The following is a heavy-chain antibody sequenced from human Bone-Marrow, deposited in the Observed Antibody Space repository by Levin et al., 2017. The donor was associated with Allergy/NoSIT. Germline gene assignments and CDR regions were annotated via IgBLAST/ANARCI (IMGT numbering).Heavy chain of an antibody. CDR2: IYTSGNT. D-gene: IGHD2-2*03. V-gene: IGHV4-4*07. J-gene: IGHJ6*02. CDR1: GGSVSSYY. Sequence: SETLSLTCTVSGGSVSSYYWSWIRQPAGKGLEWIGRIYTSGNTNYNPSLKSRVTMSVDTSKNQFSLKLSSVTAADTAIYYCARVDPTFYFYYYAMDVWGQGTTVTVSS. CDR3: ARVDPTFYFYYYAMDV.